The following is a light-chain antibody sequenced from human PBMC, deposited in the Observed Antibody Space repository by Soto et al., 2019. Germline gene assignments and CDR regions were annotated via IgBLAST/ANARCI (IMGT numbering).Light chain of an antibody. Sequence: IVLSQSPRTVSLSPGERATLSCRASQSVSSSYLAWYQQKPGQAPRLLIYGASTRATGIPARFSGSGSGTEFTLTFSRLEPEDFAVYYCQQYGTSPRAFGQGTKVDIK. CDR1: QSVSSSY. CDR3: QQYGTSPRA. J-gene: IGKJ1*01. V-gene: IGKV3-20*01. CDR2: GAS.